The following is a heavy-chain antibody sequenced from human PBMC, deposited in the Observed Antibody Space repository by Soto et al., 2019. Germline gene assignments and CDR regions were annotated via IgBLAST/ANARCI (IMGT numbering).Heavy chain of an antibody. CDR3: ATDGHIACDYAY. Sequence: PAETLSLTCSVCGVSVRSGSYYWTWIRPTPGNGLESIGDINYSGSGNYNPSLKSRVTISLHTSKNHVSLTMRSVSPADRALYYCATDGHIACDYAYWGPGXLVTVS. CDR1: GVSVRSGSYY. CDR2: INYSGSG. D-gene: IGHD3-16*01. J-gene: IGHJ4*01. V-gene: IGHV4-61*01.